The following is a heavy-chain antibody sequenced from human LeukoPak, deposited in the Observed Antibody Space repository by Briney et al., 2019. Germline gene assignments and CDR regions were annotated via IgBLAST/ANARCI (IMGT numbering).Heavy chain of an antibody. V-gene: IGHV3-30-3*01. Sequence: PGGSLRLSCAASGFTFSSHAMSWVRQAPGKGLEWVAVISYDGSNKYYADSVKGRFTISRDNSKNTLYLQMNSLRAEDTAVYYCARGHRYYYGSGSYYRAIDYWGQGTLVTVSS. CDR3: ARGHRYYYGSGSYYRAIDY. CDR1: GFTFSSHA. D-gene: IGHD3-10*01. CDR2: ISYDGSNK. J-gene: IGHJ4*02.